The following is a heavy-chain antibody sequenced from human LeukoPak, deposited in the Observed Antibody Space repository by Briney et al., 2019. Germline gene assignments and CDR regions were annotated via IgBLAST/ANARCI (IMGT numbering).Heavy chain of an antibody. CDR1: GGSFSGYY. J-gene: IGHJ5*02. CDR3: ARRRIVGATRRLNWFDP. Sequence: SETLSLTCAVYGGSFSGYYWSWIRQPPGKGLEWIGEINHSGSTNYNPSLKSRVTISVDTSKNQFSLKLSSVTAADTAVYYCARRRIVGATRRLNWFDPWGQGTLVTVSS. CDR2: INHSGST. D-gene: IGHD1-26*01. V-gene: IGHV4-34*01.